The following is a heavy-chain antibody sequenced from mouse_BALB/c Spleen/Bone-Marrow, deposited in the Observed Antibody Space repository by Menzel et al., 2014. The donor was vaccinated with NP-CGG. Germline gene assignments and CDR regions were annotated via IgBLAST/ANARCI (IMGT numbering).Heavy chain of an antibody. Sequence: QVHVKQSGPQVVRPGASVKISCKASGYSFTSYWMHWVKQRPGQGLEWIGMIDPSDSETRLNQKFKGKATLTVDKSSSTAYMQLSSPTSEDSAVYYCARVGLRLPYYFDYWGQGTTLTVSS. D-gene: IGHD1-2*01. J-gene: IGHJ2*01. V-gene: IGHV1S127*01. CDR1: GYSFTSYW. CDR2: IDPSDSET. CDR3: ARVGLRLPYYFDY.